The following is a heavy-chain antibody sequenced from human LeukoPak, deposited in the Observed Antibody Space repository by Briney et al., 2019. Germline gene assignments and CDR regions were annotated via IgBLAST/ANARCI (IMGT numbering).Heavy chain of an antibody. J-gene: IGHJ6*02. CDR3: ARQKGTHGGYYGMDV. V-gene: IGHV5-51*01. D-gene: IGHD1/OR15-1a*01. Sequence: GESLKISCKGSGYSFTSYWIGWVRQMPGKGLEWMGIIYPGDSDTRYSPSFQGQVTISADKSISTAYLQWSSLKASDTAMYYCARQKGTHGGYYGMDVWGRGTTVTVSS. CDR1: GYSFTSYW. CDR2: IYPGDSDT.